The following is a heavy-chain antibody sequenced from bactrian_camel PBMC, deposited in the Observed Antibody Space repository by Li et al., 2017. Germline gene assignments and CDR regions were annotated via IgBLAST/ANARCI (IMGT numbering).Heavy chain of an antibody. CDR3: AATKAYDNSWFLGKTQFTPGIR. V-gene: IGHV3-3*01. CDR2: YQGHQGSFS. J-gene: IGHJ4*01. CDR1: GYTDPSSC. Sequence: HVQLVESGGGEVQAGMSLRLSCVTRGYTDPSSCVGWFRQAPGKEREAVASYYQGHQGSFSYYSDSEDVKGRFTISQDNAANTLTLQMNSLKPEDTAMYYCAATKAYDNSWFLGKTQFTPGIRWGQGTQVTVS. D-gene: IGHD6*01.